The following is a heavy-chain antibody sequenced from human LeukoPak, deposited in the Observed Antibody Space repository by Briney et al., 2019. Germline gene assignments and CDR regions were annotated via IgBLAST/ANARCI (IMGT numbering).Heavy chain of an antibody. J-gene: IGHJ4*02. Sequence: GGSLRLSCAASGFTFSSDAMSWVRQAPGKGLECVSAISGSGGSTYYADSVKGRFTISRDNSKNTLYLQMNSLRAEDTAVYYCAKTDIVVVVAATNYFDYWGQGTLVTVSS. D-gene: IGHD2-15*01. CDR2: ISGSGGST. CDR3: AKTDIVVVVAATNYFDY. V-gene: IGHV3-23*01. CDR1: GFTFSSDA.